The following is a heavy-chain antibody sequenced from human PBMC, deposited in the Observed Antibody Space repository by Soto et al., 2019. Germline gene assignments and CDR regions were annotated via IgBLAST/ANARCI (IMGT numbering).Heavy chain of an antibody. CDR3: ARRYYDFWSGYYSYYYMDV. CDR2: ITPFNGNT. Sequence: GASVKVSCKASGYTFTYRYLHWVRQAPGQALEWMGWITPFNGNTNYAQKFQDRVTITRDRSMSTAYMELSSLRSEDTAMYYCARRYYDFWSGYYSYYYMDVWGKGTPVTVSS. D-gene: IGHD3-3*01. CDR1: GYTFTYRY. V-gene: IGHV1-45*02. J-gene: IGHJ6*03.